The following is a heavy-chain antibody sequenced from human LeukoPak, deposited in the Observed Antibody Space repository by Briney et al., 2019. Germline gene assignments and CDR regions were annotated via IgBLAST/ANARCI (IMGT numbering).Heavy chain of an antibody. CDR1: GGSISSGGYY. D-gene: IGHD6-6*01. CDR3: AGTSIAYEFFDY. CDR2: IYYSGST. V-gene: IGHV4-31*03. J-gene: IGHJ4*02. Sequence: PSQTLSLICTVSGGSISSGGYYWSWIRQHPGKGLEWIGYIYYSGSTYYNPSLKSRVTISVDTSKNQFSLKLSSVTAADTAVYYCAGTSIAYEFFDYWGQGTLVTVSS.